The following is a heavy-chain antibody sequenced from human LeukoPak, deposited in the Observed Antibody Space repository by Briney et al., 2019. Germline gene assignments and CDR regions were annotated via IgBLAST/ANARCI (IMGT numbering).Heavy chain of an antibody. CDR3: ARIWSCSSTSCPDY. CDR1: GFTFSSYS. CDR2: ISSSSSTI. D-gene: IGHD2-2*01. J-gene: IGHJ4*02. V-gene: IGHV3-48*02. Sequence: GGSLRLSCAASGFTFSSYSMSWVRQAPGEGLEWVSYISSSSSTIYYADSVKGRFTISRDNAKNSLYLQMNSLRDEDTAVYYCARIWSCSSTSCPDYWGQGTVVTVSS.